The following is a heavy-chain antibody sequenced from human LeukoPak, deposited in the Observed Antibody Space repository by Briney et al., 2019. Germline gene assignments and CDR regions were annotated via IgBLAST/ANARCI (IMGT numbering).Heavy chain of an antibody. CDR2: ISAYSGNT. J-gene: IGHJ3*02. CDR1: GYTFINYD. CDR3: ARPRSLMTRDAFDI. D-gene: IGHD3-16*01. Sequence: ASVNVSCKASGYTFINYDITWVRQAPGQGLEWMGWISAYSGNTNYAQNLQGRVTMTTDTSTSTAYLELRSLRSDDTAVYYCARPRSLMTRDAFDIWGQGTMVTVSS. V-gene: IGHV1-18*01.